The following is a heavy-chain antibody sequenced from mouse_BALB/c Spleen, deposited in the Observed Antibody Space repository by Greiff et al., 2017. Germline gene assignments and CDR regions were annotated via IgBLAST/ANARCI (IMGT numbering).Heavy chain of an antibody. J-gene: IGHJ1*01. CDR2: INPSNGGT. Sequence: VQLQQSGAELVKPGASVKLSCKASGYTFTSYYMYWVKQRPGQGLEWIGEINPSNGGTNFNEKFKSKATLTVDKSSSTAYMQLSSLTSEDSAVYYCTRSKLYFDVWGAGTTVTVSS. V-gene: IGHV1S81*02. CDR3: TRSKLYFDV. CDR1: GYTFTSYY.